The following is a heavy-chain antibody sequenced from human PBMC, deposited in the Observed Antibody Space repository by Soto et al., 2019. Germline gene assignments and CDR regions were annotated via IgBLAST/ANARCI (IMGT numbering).Heavy chain of an antibody. CDR3: VIPRIMSTPY. D-gene: IGHD3-16*01. J-gene: IGHJ4*02. CDR1: GYTFTSYA. Sequence: QVQLVQSEAEVKKPGASVRVSCKASGYTFTSYAINWVRQAPGQGLEWMGWISNYNGNTKFAQKFQGRVTMTTDTSTATAYMELRSLRSNDTAVYYCVIPRIMSTPYWGQGTLVTVSS. V-gene: IGHV1-18*01. CDR2: ISNYNGNT.